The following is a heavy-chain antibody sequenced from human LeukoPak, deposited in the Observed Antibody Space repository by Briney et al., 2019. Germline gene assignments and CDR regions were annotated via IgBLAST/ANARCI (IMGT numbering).Heavy chain of an antibody. V-gene: IGHV3-33*08. CDR2: IWYDGSNK. CDR1: GFTYSSYG. J-gene: IGHJ4*02. Sequence: GGSLRLSCAASGFTYSSYGMHWARQAPGKGLEWVAVIWYDGSNKYYADSVKGRFTISRDNSKNTLYLQMNSLRAEDTAVYYCARDRYFGGGWLLDYWGQGTLVTVSS. D-gene: IGHD6-19*01. CDR3: ARDRYFGGGWLLDY.